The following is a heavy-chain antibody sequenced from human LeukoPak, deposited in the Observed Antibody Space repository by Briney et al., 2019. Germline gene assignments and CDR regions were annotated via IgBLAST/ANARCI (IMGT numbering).Heavy chain of an antibody. CDR2: IKSKTDGGTA. D-gene: IGHD3-10*01. J-gene: IGHJ6*02. V-gene: IGHV3-15*01. CDR1: GFTFSNAW. CDR3: TTTLYYYGSGSTARVQNYGMDV. Sequence: GGSLRLSCAASGFTFSNAWMSWVRQAPGKGLEWVGRIKSKTDGGTADYAAPVKGRFTISRDDSKNTLYLQMNSLKTEDTAVYYCTTTLYYYGSGSTARVQNYGMDVWGQGTTVTVSS.